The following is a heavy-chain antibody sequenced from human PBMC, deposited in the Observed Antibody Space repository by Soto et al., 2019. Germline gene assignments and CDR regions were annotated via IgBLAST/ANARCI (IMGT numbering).Heavy chain of an antibody. V-gene: IGHV3-23*01. CDR1: GLTSSTYA. CDR3: AKRLTTVTTVFDY. Sequence: GGSLRLSCAASGLTSSTYAMSWVRQAPGKGLEWVSGISGSGGSTYYADSVKGRFTISRDNSKNMLYLQMNSLRAEDTAVYYCAKRLTTVTTVFDYWGQGTLVTVSS. CDR2: ISGSGGST. D-gene: IGHD4-17*01. J-gene: IGHJ4*02.